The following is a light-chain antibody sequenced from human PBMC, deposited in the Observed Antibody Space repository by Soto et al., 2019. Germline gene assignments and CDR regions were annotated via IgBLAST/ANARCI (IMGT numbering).Light chain of an antibody. CDR1: SGYVGGYKF. CDR3: GSYTGNIYV. J-gene: IGLJ1*01. Sequence: QSALTQHASVSGAHGQSITLYCTCTSGYVGGYKFVSWYQQHPGKAPKLMIYEVSNRPSGVSSRFSCSKSGNTASLTISGIQSEDEADYFCGSYTGNIYVFGNGTKLTVL. CDR2: EVS. V-gene: IGLV2-14*01.